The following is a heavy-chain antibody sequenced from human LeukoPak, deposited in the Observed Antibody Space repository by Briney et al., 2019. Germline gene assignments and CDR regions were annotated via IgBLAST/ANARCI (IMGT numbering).Heavy chain of an antibody. CDR2: ISSNGGTT. D-gene: IGHD6-19*01. J-gene: IGHJ4*02. Sequence: GGSLRLSCAATGFTFSSYAMHWVRLSPGKGLEYVSGISSNGGTTSYADSVQGRFTISRDNSKNTLYLQMGSLRGEDMAVYYCAKVGSGWPGYYFDYWGQGTLVTVSS. V-gene: IGHV3-64*02. CDR1: GFTFSSYA. CDR3: AKVGSGWPGYYFDY.